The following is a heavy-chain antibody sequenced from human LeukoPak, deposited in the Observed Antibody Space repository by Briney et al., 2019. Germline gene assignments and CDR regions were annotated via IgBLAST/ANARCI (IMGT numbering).Heavy chain of an antibody. CDR3: ARLSYDFWSGYKSMPNWFDP. D-gene: IGHD3-3*01. CDR1: GYSFTSYW. CDR2: IYPGDSDT. J-gene: IGHJ5*02. Sequence: GESLKISCKGSGYSFTSYWIGWVRQMPGKGLEWMGIIYPGDSDTRYSPSFQGQVTISADKSISTAYLQWSSLKASDTAMYYCARLSYDFWSGYKSMPNWFDPWGQGTLVTVSP. V-gene: IGHV5-51*01.